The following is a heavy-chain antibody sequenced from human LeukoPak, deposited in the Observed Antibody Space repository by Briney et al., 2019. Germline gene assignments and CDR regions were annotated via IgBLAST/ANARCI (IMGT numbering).Heavy chain of an antibody. Sequence: GASVKVSCKASGYTFTSYDINWVRQATGQGLEWMGWMNPNSGNTGYAQKFQGRVTMTRNTSISTAYMELSSLRSEDTAVYYCASVRVGSSSWYGMDVWGQGTTVTVSS. CDR1: GYTFTSYD. CDR3: ASVRVGSSSWYGMDV. V-gene: IGHV1-8*01. J-gene: IGHJ6*02. D-gene: IGHD6-13*01. CDR2: MNPNSGNT.